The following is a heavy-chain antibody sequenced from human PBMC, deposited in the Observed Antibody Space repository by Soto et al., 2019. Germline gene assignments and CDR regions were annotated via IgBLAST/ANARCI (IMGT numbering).Heavy chain of an antibody. Sequence: SETLSLTCVVSGYSISYDYYWGWIRQPPGAGLEWIGSIFHSGSTSYNPSLKSRVTMSMDTSKNQFSMRLHSVTAADTAVYFCARGLFGQQWLVGFDTWGQGTLVTVSS. CDR1: GYSISYDYY. D-gene: IGHD6-19*01. J-gene: IGHJ4*02. CDR2: IFHSGST. V-gene: IGHV4-38-2*01. CDR3: ARGLFGQQWLVGFDT.